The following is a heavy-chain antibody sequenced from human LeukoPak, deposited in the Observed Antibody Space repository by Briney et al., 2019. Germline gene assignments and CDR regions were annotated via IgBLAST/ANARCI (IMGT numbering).Heavy chain of an antibody. Sequence: GGSLRLSCVASGFTFSSYWMHWVRQAPGKGLVWVSRINTDGSTTSYADSVKGRFTISRDNAKNTLYLQMNSLRADDTAVYYCARGEMVQVYWGQGTLVTVSS. CDR2: INTDGSTT. J-gene: IGHJ4*02. CDR1: GFTFSSYW. D-gene: IGHD2-8*01. CDR3: ARGEMVQVY. V-gene: IGHV3-74*01.